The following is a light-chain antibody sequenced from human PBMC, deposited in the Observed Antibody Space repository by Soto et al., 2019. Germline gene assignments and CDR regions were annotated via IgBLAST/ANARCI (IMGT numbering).Light chain of an antibody. V-gene: IGKV3-11*01. CDR3: QQRSNWPPVIT. J-gene: IGKJ5*01. CDR1: QTFSSH. CDR2: DAS. Sequence: EIVLTQSPATLSLSPGERATLSCRASQTFSSHLAWYQQKPGQAPRLLIYDASKRATGIPARVSGRGSRTDFTLTISSLEHEDSAVHYCQQRSNWPPVITFGQGTRLEIK.